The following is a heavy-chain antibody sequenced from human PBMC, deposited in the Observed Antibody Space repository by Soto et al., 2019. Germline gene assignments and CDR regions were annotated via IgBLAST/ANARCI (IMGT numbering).Heavy chain of an antibody. D-gene: IGHD6-19*01. J-gene: IGHJ4*02. CDR1: GGSFSGYY. Sequence: PSETLSLTCAVYGGSFSGYYWSWIRQPPGKGLEWIGEINHSGSTNYNPSLKSRVTISVDTSKNQFSLKLSSVTAADTAVYYCAREATYAGTRVQYSSGCVVDYWGQGTLVTVSS. CDR2: INHSGST. CDR3: AREATYAGTRVQYSSGCVVDY. V-gene: IGHV4-34*01.